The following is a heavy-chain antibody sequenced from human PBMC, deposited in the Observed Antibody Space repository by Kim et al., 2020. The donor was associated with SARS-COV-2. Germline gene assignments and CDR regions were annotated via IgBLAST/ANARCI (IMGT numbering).Heavy chain of an antibody. CDR3: ARQTSGNMGDSSGYYYWY. J-gene: IGHJ4*02. CDR2: IYPGDSDT. D-gene: IGHD3-22*01. CDR1: GYSFTSYW. Sequence: GESLKISCKGSGYSFTSYWIGWVRQMPGKGLEWMGIIYPGDSDTRYSPSFQGQVTISADKSISTAYLQWSSLKASDTAMYYCARQTSGNMGDSSGYYYWYWGQGTLVTVSS. V-gene: IGHV5-51*01.